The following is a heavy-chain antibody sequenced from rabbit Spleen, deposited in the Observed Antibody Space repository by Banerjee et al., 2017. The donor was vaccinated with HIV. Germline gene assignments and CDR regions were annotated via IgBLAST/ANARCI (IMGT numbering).Heavy chain of an antibody. D-gene: IGHD3-1*01. Sequence: EQLEESGGGLVKPEGSLTLTCKASGVSLNDKDVMCWVRQAPGKGLEWIACIYAGSSGVTYYANWAKGRFTISKTSSTTVTLQMTSLTAADTATYFCARRISADGYPMDLWGQGTLVTVS. CDR3: ARRISADGYPMDL. J-gene: IGHJ6*01. CDR2: IYAGSSGVT. V-gene: IGHV1S45*01. CDR1: GVSLNDKDV.